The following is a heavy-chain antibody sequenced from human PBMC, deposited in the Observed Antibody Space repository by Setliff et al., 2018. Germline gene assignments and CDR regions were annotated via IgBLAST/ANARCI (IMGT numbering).Heavy chain of an antibody. D-gene: IGHD3-10*01. CDR1: GYSISSGGYY. J-gene: IGHJ4*02. Sequence: SETLSLTCTVSGYSISSGGYYWSWIRQHPGKGLEWIGYIYYSGSTYYNPSLKSRVTISVDTSKNQFSLKLSSVTAADTAVYYCARLWRRIQQIDYWGQGTLVTVSS. CDR3: ARLWRRIQQIDY. V-gene: IGHV4-31*03. CDR2: IYYSGST.